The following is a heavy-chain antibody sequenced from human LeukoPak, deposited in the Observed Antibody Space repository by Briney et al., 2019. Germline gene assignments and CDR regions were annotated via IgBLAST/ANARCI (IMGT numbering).Heavy chain of an antibody. CDR2: ISSSSSYI. Sequence: GGSLRLSCAASGFTFSSYSMNWVRQAPGKGLEWVSYISSSSSYIYYADSVKGRFTISRDSAKNSLYLQMNSLRAEDTAVYYRARVGWDSSGYYYFDYWGQGTLVTVSS. V-gene: IGHV3-21*05. D-gene: IGHD3-22*01. CDR1: GFTFSSYS. J-gene: IGHJ4*02. CDR3: ARVGWDSSGYYYFDY.